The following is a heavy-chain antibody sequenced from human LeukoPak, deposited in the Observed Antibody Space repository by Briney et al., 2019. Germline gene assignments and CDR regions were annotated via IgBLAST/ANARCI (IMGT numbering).Heavy chain of an antibody. J-gene: IGHJ4*02. CDR2: ISAYNGST. V-gene: IGHV1-18*01. D-gene: IGHD6-13*01. CDR1: GYTFTIYG. Sequence: ASVKVSCKASGYTFTIYGISWVRQAPGQGLEWMGWISAYNGSTNYAQRLQGRVTMTTDTSTSTAYMELRSLRSDDTAVYYCARMRPALLAAAGTGFDYWGQGTLVTVSS. CDR3: ARMRPALLAAAGTGFDY.